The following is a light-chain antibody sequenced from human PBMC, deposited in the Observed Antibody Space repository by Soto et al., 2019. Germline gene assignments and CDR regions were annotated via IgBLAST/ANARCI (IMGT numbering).Light chain of an antibody. CDR1: QSISSW. V-gene: IGKV1-5*01. J-gene: IGKJ1*01. Sequence: DIQMTQSPSTLSASVGDRVTITCRASQSISSWLAWYQQNPGKAPQLLIYDASSLESGVPSRFSGSVSGTEFTLTISSLQPDDFATYYCQQYNSYSQTFGQGTKVEIK. CDR3: QQYNSYSQT. CDR2: DAS.